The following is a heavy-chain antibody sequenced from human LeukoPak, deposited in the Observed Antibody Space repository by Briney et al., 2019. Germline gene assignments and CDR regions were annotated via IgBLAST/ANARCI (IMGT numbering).Heavy chain of an antibody. V-gene: IGHV3-21*01. J-gene: IGHJ4*02. CDR1: GFTFSSYS. CDR2: MISSSYI. D-gene: IGHD4-17*01. CDR3: ARDLGMDYGVDY. Sequence: GGSLRLSCAASGFTFSSYSMNWVRQAPGKGLEWVSSMISSSYIYYADSVKGRFTISRDNAKNSLYLQMNSLRAEDTAVYYCARDLGMDYGVDYWGQGTLVTVFS.